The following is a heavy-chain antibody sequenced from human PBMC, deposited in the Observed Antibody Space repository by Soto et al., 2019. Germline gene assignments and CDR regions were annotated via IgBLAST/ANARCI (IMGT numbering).Heavy chain of an antibody. CDR3: ARGFQYWLPTFF. CDR2: VSLADRS. Sequence: VILQESGPGLVRPSGTLSLTCSVSGVSIVNGNWWGWVRQSPGRGLEWIGEVSLADRSYYSPSLTSRVTISMDESKNQFSLILTSVTAADAGMYYCARGFQYWLPTFFWCHGTRVTVSS. D-gene: IGHD2-8*02. J-gene: IGHJ4*01. V-gene: IGHV4-4*02. CDR1: GVSIVNGNW.